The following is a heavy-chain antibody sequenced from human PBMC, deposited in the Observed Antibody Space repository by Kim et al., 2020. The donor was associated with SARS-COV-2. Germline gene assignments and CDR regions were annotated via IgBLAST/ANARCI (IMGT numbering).Heavy chain of an antibody. CDR3: ARVGPAGCSGTNCHWALAY. CDR1: GYAFNSHG. CDR2: INTYTGSP. J-gene: IGHJ4*02. V-gene: IGHV7-4-1*02. Sequence: ASVKVSCKTSGYAFNSHGMVWVRQAPGQGLEWMGWINTYTGSPTYAQGFTGRFVFSLDTSINTAYLHISSLGTEDTAIYYCARVGPAGCSGTNCHWALAYWGQGTLVTISS. D-gene: IGHD2-2*01.